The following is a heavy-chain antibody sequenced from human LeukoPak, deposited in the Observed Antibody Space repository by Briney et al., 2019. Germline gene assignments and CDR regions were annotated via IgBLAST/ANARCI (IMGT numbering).Heavy chain of an antibody. J-gene: IGHJ4*02. CDR2: IYYSGNA. V-gene: IGHV4-39*01. CDR3: ARLTGDFDY. Sequence: PSETLSLTCTVSGGSISSRSHYWAWIRQPPRKGLECIGNIYYSGNAYYNPSFKSRVTMSVDTSKNQFSLKLNSVTAADTAVYYCARLTGDFDYWGQGTQVTVSS. CDR1: GGSISSRSHY. D-gene: IGHD7-27*01.